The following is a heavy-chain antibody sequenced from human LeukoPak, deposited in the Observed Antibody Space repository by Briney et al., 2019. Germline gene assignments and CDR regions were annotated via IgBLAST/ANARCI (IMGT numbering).Heavy chain of an antibody. Sequence: PSETLSLTCTVSGGSISSYYWSWIRQPAGKGLEWIGRIYTSGSTNYNPSLKSRVTISVDKSKNQFSLKLSSVTAADTAVYYCARGYDFWSGPYWYFDLWGRGTLVTVSS. J-gene: IGHJ2*01. D-gene: IGHD3-3*01. CDR2: IYTSGST. CDR1: GGSISSYY. V-gene: IGHV4-4*07. CDR3: ARGYDFWSGPYWYFDL.